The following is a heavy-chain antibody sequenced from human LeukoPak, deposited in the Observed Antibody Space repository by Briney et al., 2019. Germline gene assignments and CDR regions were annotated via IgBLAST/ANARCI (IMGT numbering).Heavy chain of an antibody. D-gene: IGHD3-3*01. CDR3: ARFLGRITISGVVPYGMDV. V-gene: IGHV3-53*04. CDR2: IDGAGGT. CDR1: GFTVSSNY. Sequence: GGSLRLSCAASGFTVSSNYMTWVRQAPGKGLEWVSLIDGAGGTYYTDSVKGRFTISRHSSKNTLYLQMNSLRGEDTAVYYCARFLGRITISGVVPYGMDVWGQGTTVTVSS. J-gene: IGHJ6*02.